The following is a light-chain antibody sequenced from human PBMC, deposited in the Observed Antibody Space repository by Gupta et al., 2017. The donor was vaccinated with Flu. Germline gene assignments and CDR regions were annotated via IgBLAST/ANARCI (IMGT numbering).Light chain of an antibody. CDR2: GNS. J-gene: IGLJ2*01. CDR1: SSNIGAGYD. CDR3: QSYDSSLSGVE. V-gene: IGLV1-40*01. Sequence: QSVLTQPPSVSGAPGQRVTISCTGSSSNIGAGYDVHWYQQLPGTAPKLLIYGNSNRPSGVPDRFSGSESGTSASLAITGLQAEDEADYYCQSYDSSLSGVEFGGGTKLTVL.